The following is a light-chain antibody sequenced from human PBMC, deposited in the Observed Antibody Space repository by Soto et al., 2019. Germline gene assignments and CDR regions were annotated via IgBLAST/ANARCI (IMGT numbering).Light chain of an antibody. CDR3: HQRNK. CDR1: QSSHTS. CDR2: DAS. V-gene: IGKV3-11*01. Sequence: VLKQSPATLSLSPRERATLSCRARQSSHTSCAWYQQKPGQAPRLLIYDASNRATGIPARFSGSRSGTDFSRTISSLEPEDFGVYFCHQRNKFGQGTRLET. J-gene: IGKJ5*01.